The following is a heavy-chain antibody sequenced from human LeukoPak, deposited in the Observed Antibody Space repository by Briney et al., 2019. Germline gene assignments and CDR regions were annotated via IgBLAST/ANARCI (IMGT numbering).Heavy chain of an antibody. CDR3: ARSKALRLDDIYY. CDR2: IVPIFGTA. Sequence: SVKVSCKASGGTFSSYAISWVRQAPGQGLEWMGGIVPIFGTANYAQKFQGRVTITADESTSTAYMELSSLRSEDTAVYYCARSKALRLDDIYYWGQGTLVTVSS. J-gene: IGHJ4*02. CDR1: GGTFSSYA. V-gene: IGHV1-69*13. D-gene: IGHD3-9*01.